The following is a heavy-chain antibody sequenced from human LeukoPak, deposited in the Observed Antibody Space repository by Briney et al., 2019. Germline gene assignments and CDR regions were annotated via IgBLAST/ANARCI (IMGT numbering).Heavy chain of an antibody. CDR2: LNPDSSGT. CDR3: ARRSSVRAFDI. CDR1: GYTFTGFS. J-gene: IGHJ3*02. D-gene: IGHD3-10*01. V-gene: IGHV1-2*02. Sequence: GASVKVSCKASGYTFTGFSLHWVRQAPGQGLQWMGCLNPDSSGTNYAQKLQGRVTMTTDTSTSTAYMELRSLRSDDTAVYYCARRSSVRAFDIWGQGTMVTVSS.